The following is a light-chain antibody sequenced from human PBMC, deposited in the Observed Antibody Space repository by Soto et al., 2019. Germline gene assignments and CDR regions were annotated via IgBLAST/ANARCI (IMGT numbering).Light chain of an antibody. CDR3: QVWDSGSAHVL. J-gene: IGLJ2*01. Sequence: SYELTQPPSVSVAPGETARISCGGNNIGSKGVHWYQQKPGQAPVLVIYSDTDLPPVIPERFSGSNSANMATLTISRVGAGDEGEYYCQVWDSGSAHVLFGGGTKLTVL. CDR1: NIGSKG. CDR2: SDT. V-gene: IGLV3-21*01.